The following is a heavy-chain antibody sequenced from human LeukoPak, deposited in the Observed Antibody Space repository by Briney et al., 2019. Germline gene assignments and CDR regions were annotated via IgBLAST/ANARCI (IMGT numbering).Heavy chain of an antibody. D-gene: IGHD6-19*01. Sequence: GGSLRLSCAASGFTFSGFWMHWVRQAPGKGLVWVSCISFDGSDATYADSVKGRFTISRDNSKNTMFLQMNSLRAEDTAVYYCAYSSRSGYYYGMDVWGQGTTVTVSS. V-gene: IGHV3-74*01. CDR3: AYSSRSGYYYGMDV. J-gene: IGHJ6*02. CDR1: GFTFSGFW. CDR2: ISFDGSDA.